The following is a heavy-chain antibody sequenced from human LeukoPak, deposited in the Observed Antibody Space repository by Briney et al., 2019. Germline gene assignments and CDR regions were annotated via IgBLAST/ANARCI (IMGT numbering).Heavy chain of an antibody. D-gene: IGHD2-2*01. J-gene: IGHJ4*02. V-gene: IGHV1-69*13. CDR3: ARDGGVLEDIVVVPAAVFDY. CDR2: IIRIFSTT. CDR1: GGTFSSYA. Sequence: SVKVSCKASGGTFSSYAIHWVRQAPGQGLEWMGGIIRIFSTTNYAQKFQGRVTISADESTSTAYMELSSLRSEDTAVYYCARDGGVLEDIVVVPAAVFDYWGQGTLVTVSS.